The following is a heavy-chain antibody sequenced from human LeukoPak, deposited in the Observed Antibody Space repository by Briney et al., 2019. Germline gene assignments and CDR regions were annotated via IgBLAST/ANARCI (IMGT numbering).Heavy chain of an antibody. CDR1: GPTFANAR. CDR2: IKGKPDGGTA. CDR3: STDRD. D-gene: IGHD5-24*01. V-gene: IGHV3-15*05. Sequence: GGSLRLSCAASGPTFANARMNWVRQAPGKGLEWVGRIKGKPDGGTAGYAASVMARFIISRDDSKNTVYLQMNSLREEDSGLYFCSTDRDWGQGTLVAVSS. J-gene: IGHJ4*02.